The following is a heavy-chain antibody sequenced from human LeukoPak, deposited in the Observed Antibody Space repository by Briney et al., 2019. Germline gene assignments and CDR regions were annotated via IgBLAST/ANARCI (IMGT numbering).Heavy chain of an antibody. Sequence: GGSLRLSCASSGFTVSDYCMRWIRRAPGKGLEWISYISSSGSTIYYADSVKGRFTISRDNAKNSLYLQMNSLRAEDTAVYYCARDGYDSSGYPAWGQGTLVTVSS. J-gene: IGHJ5*02. V-gene: IGHV3-11*01. D-gene: IGHD3-22*01. CDR1: GFTVSDYC. CDR3: ARDGYDSSGYPA. CDR2: ISSSGSTI.